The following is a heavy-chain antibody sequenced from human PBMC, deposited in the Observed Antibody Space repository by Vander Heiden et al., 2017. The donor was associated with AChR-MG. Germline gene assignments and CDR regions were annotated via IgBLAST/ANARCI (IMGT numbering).Heavy chain of an antibody. CDR1: GGSISSYY. D-gene: IGHD4-17*01. CDR3: ARLGDGDPILGDYYGMDV. J-gene: IGHJ6*02. V-gene: IGHV4-59*01. CDR2: IHYSGST. Sequence: ESGPGLVKPSETLSLTCTVSGGSISSYYWSWIRQPPGKGLEWIGYIHYSGSTNYNPSLKSRVTIAVYTSKNQFSLKLSSVTAADTAVYYCARLGDGDPILGDYYGMDVWGQGTTVTVSS.